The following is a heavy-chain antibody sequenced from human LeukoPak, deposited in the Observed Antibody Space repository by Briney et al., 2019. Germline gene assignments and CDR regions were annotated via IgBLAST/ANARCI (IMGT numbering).Heavy chain of an antibody. CDR2: IFPTGST. J-gene: IGHJ1*01. CDR3: AGAAAGSPFQH. CDR1: DGSINTYSYY. Sequence: KSSETLSLTCTVSDGSINTYSYYWSWIRQPPGKGLEYIGYIFPTGSTNYNPSLKSRVSISVDTSKNQFSLKVNSVTAADTAVYYCAGAAAGSPFQHWGQGTLVNVSS. D-gene: IGHD6-13*01. V-gene: IGHV4-4*09.